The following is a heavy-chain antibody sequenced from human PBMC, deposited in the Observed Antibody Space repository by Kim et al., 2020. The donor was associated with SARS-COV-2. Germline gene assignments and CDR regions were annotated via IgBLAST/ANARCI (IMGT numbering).Heavy chain of an antibody. D-gene: IGHD2-15*01. J-gene: IGHJ6*02. CDR3: ARDCSGGSCWVRYYGMDV. V-gene: IGHV3-21*01. Sequence: GGSLRLSCAASGFTFSSYSMNWVRQAPGKGLEWVSSISSSSSYIYYADSVKGRFTISRDNAKNSLYLQMNSLRAEDTAVYYCARDCSGGSCWVRYYGMDVWGQGTTVTVSS. CDR2: ISSSSSYI. CDR1: GFTFSSYS.